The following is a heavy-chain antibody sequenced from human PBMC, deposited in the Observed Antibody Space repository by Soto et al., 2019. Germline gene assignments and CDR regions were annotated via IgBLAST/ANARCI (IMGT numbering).Heavy chain of an antibody. CDR2: IRGDGGAT. CDR1: GFTLSDYD. CDR3: AKDRRGGEYPAFDL. V-gene: IGHV3-23*01. D-gene: IGHD2-21*01. J-gene: IGHJ3*01. Sequence: DVHLLESGGGLVQPGGSLRLSFVASGFTLSDYDMGWVRQAPGKGLEWVSLIRGDGGATYYARSLEGRLTISRDTSENTLYLQMNSLRVEDTALYYCAKDRRGGEYPAFDLWGQGTLVTVSS.